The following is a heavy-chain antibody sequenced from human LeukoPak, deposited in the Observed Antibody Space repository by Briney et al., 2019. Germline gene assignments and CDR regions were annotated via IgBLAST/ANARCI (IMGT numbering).Heavy chain of an antibody. D-gene: IGHD5-12*01. CDR2: IYTSGST. J-gene: IGHJ4*02. CDR3: ARGDSGYDFFDY. Sequence: PSETLSLTCTVSGGSISSGSYYWSWIRQPAGKGLEWIGRIYTSGSTNYNPSLKSRVTISVDTSKNQFSLKLSSVTAADTAVYYCARGDSGYDFFDYWGQETLVTVSS. V-gene: IGHV4-61*02. CDR1: GGSISSGSYY.